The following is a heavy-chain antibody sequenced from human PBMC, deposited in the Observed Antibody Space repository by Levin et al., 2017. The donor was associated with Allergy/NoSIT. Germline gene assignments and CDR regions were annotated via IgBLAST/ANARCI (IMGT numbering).Heavy chain of an antibody. CDR3: ARRRSSGSTHRNAFDI. J-gene: IGHJ3*02. D-gene: IGHD6-19*01. CDR1: GFTFSSYS. CDR2: ITSSSSYI. V-gene: IGHV3-21*01. Sequence: ASVKVSCAASGFTFSSYSMHWVRQAPGKGLEWVSSITSSSSYIYYADSVKGRFTLSRDNAKNSLYLQMNSLRAEDTAVYYCARRRSSGSTHRNAFDIWGQGTMVTVSS.